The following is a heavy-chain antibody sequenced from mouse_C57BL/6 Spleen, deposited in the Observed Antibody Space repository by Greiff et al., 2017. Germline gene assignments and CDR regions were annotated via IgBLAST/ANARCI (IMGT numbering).Heavy chain of an antibody. J-gene: IGHJ1*03. Sequence: EVKLMESGPGLVKPSQSLSLTCSVTGYSITSGYYWNWIRQFPGNKLEWMGYISYDGSNNYNPSLKNRISITRDTSKNQFFLKLNSVTTEDTATYYCARPFYSNYGYFDVWGTGTTVTVSS. CDR1: GYSITSGYY. CDR3: ARPFYSNYGYFDV. D-gene: IGHD2-5*01. V-gene: IGHV3-6*01. CDR2: ISYDGSN.